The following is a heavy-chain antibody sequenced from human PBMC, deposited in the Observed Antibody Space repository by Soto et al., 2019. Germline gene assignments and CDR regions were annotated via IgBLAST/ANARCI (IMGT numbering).Heavy chain of an antibody. J-gene: IGHJ3*02. CDR2: ISGSGGST. V-gene: IGHV3-23*01. CDR1: GFTFSSYA. CDR3: AKTAAVRGVIRGGDAFDI. Sequence: GGSLRLSCAASGFTFSSYAMSWVRQAPGKGLEWVSAISGSGGSTYYADSVKGRFTISRDNSKNTLYLQMNSLRAEDTAVYYCAKTAAVRGVIRGGDAFDIWGQGTMVTVSS. D-gene: IGHD3-10*01.